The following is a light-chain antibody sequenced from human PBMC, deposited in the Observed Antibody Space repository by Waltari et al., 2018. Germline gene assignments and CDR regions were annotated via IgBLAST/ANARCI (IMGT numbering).Light chain of an antibody. J-gene: IGKJ2*01. CDR2: GAS. CDR3: QQYNNWPL. CDR1: QSIGTY. Sequence: VMTQSPGTLSVSPGERATLSCRATQSIGTYLAWYQQKPGQAPRLLIYGASNRATGVPARFTGSWSGTEFTLTISRLQSEDFGVYFCQQYNNWPLFGQGTKLEIK. V-gene: IGKV3-15*01.